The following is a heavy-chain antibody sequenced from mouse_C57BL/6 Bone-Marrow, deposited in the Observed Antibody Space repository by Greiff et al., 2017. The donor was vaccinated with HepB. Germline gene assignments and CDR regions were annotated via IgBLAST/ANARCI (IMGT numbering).Heavy chain of an antibody. D-gene: IGHD2-4*01. V-gene: IGHV2-9-1*01. CDR3: ARNSVYYDYDGYFDV. J-gene: IGHJ1*03. Sequence: VQLQQSGPGLVAPSQSLSITCTVSGFSLTSYAISWVRQPPGKGLEWLGVIWTGGGTNYNSALKSRLSISKDNSKSQVFLKMNSLQTDDTARYYCARNSVYYDYDGYFDVWGTGTTVTVSS. CDR2: IWTGGGT. CDR1: GFSLTSYA.